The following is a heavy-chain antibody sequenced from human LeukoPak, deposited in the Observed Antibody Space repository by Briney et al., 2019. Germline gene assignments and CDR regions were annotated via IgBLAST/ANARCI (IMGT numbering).Heavy chain of an antibody. CDR2: IYHSGST. D-gene: IGHD6-19*01. V-gene: IGHV4-38-2*02. CDR1: GYSISSGYY. J-gene: IGHJ3*02. Sequence: SETLSLTCTVSGYSISSGYYWGWIRQPPGKGLEWIGSIYHSGSTYYNPSLKSRVTISVDTSKNEFSLKLSSVTAADTAVYYCARDKDRSHSGRPPGAFDIWGQGTMVTVSS. CDR3: ARDKDRSHSGRPPGAFDI.